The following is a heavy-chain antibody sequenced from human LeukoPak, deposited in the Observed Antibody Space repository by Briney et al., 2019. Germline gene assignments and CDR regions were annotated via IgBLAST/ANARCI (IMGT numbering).Heavy chain of an antibody. D-gene: IGHD5-12*01. Sequence: GGSLRLSCAASGXTVSSNYMSWVRQAPGKGLEWVSVIYSGGSTYYADSVKGRFTISRDNSKNTLYLQMNSLRAEDTAVYYCARGTTYSGYEFDSWGQGTLVTVSS. CDR1: GXTVSSNY. CDR2: IYSGGST. V-gene: IGHV3-53*01. J-gene: IGHJ4*02. CDR3: ARGTTYSGYEFDS.